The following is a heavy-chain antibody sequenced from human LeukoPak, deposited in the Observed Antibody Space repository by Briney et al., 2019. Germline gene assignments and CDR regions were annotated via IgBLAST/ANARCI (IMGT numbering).Heavy chain of an antibody. Sequence: ASVKVSCKASGGTFISYVISWVRQAPGQGLEWMGGAIPFLGTANYAQKFQDRITITAEKSTTTTYMELRSLRSDDTATYYCAILGTVPYWGQGTQITVSS. V-gene: IGHV1-69*10. CDR2: AIPFLGTA. D-gene: IGHD1-26*01. CDR1: GGTFISYV. J-gene: IGHJ4*02. CDR3: AILGTVPY.